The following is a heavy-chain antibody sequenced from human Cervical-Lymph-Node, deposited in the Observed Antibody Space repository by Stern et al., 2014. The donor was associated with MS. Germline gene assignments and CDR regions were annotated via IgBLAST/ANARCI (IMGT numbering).Heavy chain of an antibody. D-gene: IGHD2-21*01. V-gene: IGHV1-69*01. Sequence: VQLVQSGAEVKKPGSSVKVSCQTSGGTFSTFAIGWVRQAPGQGLEWMGGITPRFDATNYAQKFQGRLTITADESTRTAYMELSSLRPDDTAMYYCARGDSEAPIYYFDYWGQGTLVTVSS. CDR2: ITPRFDAT. CDR3: ARGDSEAPIYYFDY. J-gene: IGHJ4*02. CDR1: GGTFSTFA.